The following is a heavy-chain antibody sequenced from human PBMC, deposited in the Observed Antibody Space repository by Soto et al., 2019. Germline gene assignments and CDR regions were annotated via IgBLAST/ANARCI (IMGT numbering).Heavy chain of an antibody. CDR2: TSLDGRHN. V-gene: IGHV3-30*04. Sequence: GGSLRLSCAASGLALKNYAMHWVRQAPGKGLEWVAVTSLDGRHNFYADSVRGRFTVSRDNAKNSLYLQMNSLRDEDTAVYYCAREYYDILTGLNWFDPWGQGTLVTVSS. CDR1: GLALKNYA. CDR3: AREYYDILTGLNWFDP. D-gene: IGHD3-9*01. J-gene: IGHJ5*02.